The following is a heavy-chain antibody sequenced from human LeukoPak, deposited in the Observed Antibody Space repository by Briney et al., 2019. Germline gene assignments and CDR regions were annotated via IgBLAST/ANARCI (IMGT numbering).Heavy chain of an antibody. CDR2: IYWNDDK. Sequence: SGPTLVKPTQTLTLTCTFSGFSLSTSGVGVGWIRQPPGKALEWLALIYWNDDKRYSPSLKSRLTITKDTSKNQVVLTMTNMDPVDTATYYCPHRRIYYYDSSDDAFDIWGQGTMVTVSS. CDR3: PHRRIYYYDSSDDAFDI. D-gene: IGHD3-22*01. V-gene: IGHV2-5*01. J-gene: IGHJ3*02. CDR1: GFSLSTSGVG.